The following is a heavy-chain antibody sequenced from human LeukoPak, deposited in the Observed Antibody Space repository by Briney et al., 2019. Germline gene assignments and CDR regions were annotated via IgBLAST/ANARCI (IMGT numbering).Heavy chain of an antibody. Sequence: KASETLSLTCTVSGGSISSYYWSWIRQPPGKGLEWIGYICYSGSTNYNPSLKSRVTISVDTSKNQFSLKLSSVTAADTAVYYCARGPQVEYSNSRPYFDYWGQGTLVTVSS. CDR1: GGSISSYY. J-gene: IGHJ4*02. V-gene: IGHV4-59*01. CDR3: ARGPQVEYSNSRPYFDY. CDR2: ICYSGST. D-gene: IGHD6-6*01.